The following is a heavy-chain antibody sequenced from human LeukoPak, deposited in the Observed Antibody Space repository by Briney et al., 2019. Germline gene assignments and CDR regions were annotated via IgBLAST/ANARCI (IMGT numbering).Heavy chain of an antibody. D-gene: IGHD3-9*01. V-gene: IGHV4-34*01. J-gene: IGHJ6*02. CDR1: GGSFSGYY. Sequence: SETLSLTCAVYGGSFSGYYWSWIRQPPGKGLEWIGEINHSGSTNYSPSLKSRVTISVDTSKNQFSLKLSSVTAADTAVYYCARSSMNILTGYYYYYYGMDVWGQGTTVTVSS. CDR2: INHSGST. CDR3: ARSSMNILTGYYYYYYGMDV.